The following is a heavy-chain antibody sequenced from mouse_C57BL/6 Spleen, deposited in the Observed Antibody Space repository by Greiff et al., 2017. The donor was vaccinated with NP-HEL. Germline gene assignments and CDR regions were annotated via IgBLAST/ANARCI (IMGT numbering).Heavy chain of an antibody. CDR1: GYTFTSYW. Sequence: VQLQQSGTVLARPGASVKMSCKTSGYTFTSYWMHWVKQRPGQGLEWIGAIYPGNSDTSYNQKFKGKAKLTAVQSASTAYMELSSLTHAASAVYYCTREDYASSYYDDWGKGPTLTVSS. CDR2: IYPGNSDT. D-gene: IGHD1-1*01. V-gene: IGHV1-5*01. J-gene: IGHJ2*01. CDR3: TREDYASSYYDD.